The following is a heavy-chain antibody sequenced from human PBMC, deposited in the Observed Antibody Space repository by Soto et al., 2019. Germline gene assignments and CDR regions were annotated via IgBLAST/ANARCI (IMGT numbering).Heavy chain of an antibody. V-gene: IGHV4-61*10. CDR2: IYYSRST. Sequence: LYLSGNFSDCSFCSIIYYLRHTRTAAVKGLEWIGYIYYSRSTNYNPSLKSRVTISVDTSKNQFYLKLSSVTAADTAVYYCARKSGSYEGAYYYYYGMDVRGQATTVTVS. CDR1: DCSFCSIIYY. CDR3: ARKSGSYEGAYYYYYGMDV. D-gene: IGHD1-26*01. J-gene: IGHJ6*02.